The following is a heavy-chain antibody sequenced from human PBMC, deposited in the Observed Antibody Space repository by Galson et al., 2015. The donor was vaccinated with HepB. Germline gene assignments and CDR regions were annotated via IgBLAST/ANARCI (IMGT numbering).Heavy chain of an antibody. V-gene: IGHV3-21*01. CDR1: GFTFSSYS. CDR2: ISSSSYI. CDR3: ARAGSSSNWYFDL. D-gene: IGHD6-6*01. J-gene: IGHJ2*01. Sequence: SLRLSCAASGFTFSSYSMNWVRQAPGKGLEWVSSISSSSYIYYADSVKGRFTISRDNAKNSLYLQMNSLRAEDTAVYYCARAGSSSNWYFDLWGRGTLVTVSS.